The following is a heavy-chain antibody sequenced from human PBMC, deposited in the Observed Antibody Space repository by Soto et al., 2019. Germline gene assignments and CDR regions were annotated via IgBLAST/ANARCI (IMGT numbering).Heavy chain of an antibody. CDR3: ARLNYYDSSGYYRDY. J-gene: IGHJ4*02. V-gene: IGHV4-59*01. CDR1: CGSISSYY. CDR2: IYYSGST. Sequence: NPSETLSLTCTVSCGSISSYYWSWIRQPPGKGLEWIGYIYYSGSTNYNPSLKSRVTISVDTSKNQFSLKLSSVTAADTAVYYCARLNYYDSSGYYRDYWGQGTLVTVSS. D-gene: IGHD3-22*01.